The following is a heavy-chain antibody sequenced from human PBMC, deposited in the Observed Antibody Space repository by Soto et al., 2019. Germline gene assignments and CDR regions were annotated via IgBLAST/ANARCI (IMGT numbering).Heavy chain of an antibody. Sequence: QVQLVQSGAEEKKPGASVKVSCKASGYTFTSYAMHWVRQAPGQRLEWMGWINAGNGNTKYSQKFQGRVTITRDTSASAAYMELSSLRSEDTAVYYCARAPGGPGIAEYWGQGTLVTVSS. CDR3: ARAPGGPGIAEY. D-gene: IGHD6-13*01. V-gene: IGHV1-3*05. CDR1: GYTFTSYA. CDR2: INAGNGNT. J-gene: IGHJ4*02.